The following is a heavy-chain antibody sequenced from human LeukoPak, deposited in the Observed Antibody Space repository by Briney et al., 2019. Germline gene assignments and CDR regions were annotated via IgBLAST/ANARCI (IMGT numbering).Heavy chain of an antibody. J-gene: IGHJ4*02. CDR1: EFTFSDYY. CDR3: ARGKSGYCSGGSWRHYFDY. D-gene: IGHD2-15*01. V-gene: IGHV3-11*01. CDR2: ISPSDNSI. Sequence: GGSLRLSCAASEFTFSDYYMSWIRQAPGKGLEWVSYISPSDNSIYYADSVEGRFTISRDSAKNSPYLQMNSLRAEDTAVYYCARGKSGYCSGGSWRHYFDYWGQGTLVTVSS.